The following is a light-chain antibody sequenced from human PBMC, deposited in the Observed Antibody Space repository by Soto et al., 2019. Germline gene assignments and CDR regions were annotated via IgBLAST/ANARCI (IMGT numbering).Light chain of an antibody. Sequence: AIKMTQSPSSLSASVGDRVTITCRASQGIRNDLGWYQQKPGKAPKLMIYAASSLQSGVPSRLSGSGSGTDFTLPISSLQPEDFAAYYCLQDYKYPHTFGQGTKLEIK. J-gene: IGKJ2*01. CDR2: AAS. CDR3: LQDYKYPHT. V-gene: IGKV1-6*01. CDR1: QGIRND.